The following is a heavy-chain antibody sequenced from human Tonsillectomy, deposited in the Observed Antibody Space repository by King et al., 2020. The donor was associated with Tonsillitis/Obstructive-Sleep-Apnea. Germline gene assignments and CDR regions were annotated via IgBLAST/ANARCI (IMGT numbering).Heavy chain of an antibody. D-gene: IGHD2-15*01. CDR3: ARPPTYCSGGSCYSWYYYYMDV. Sequence: VQLVESGGGVVQPGRSLRLSCAASGFTFSSYAMHWVRQAPGKGLEWVAVISYDGSNKYYADSVKGRFTISRDNSKNTLYLQMNRLRAEDTAVYYCARPPTYCSGGSCYSWYYYYMDVWGKGTTVTVSS. CDR2: ISYDGSNK. J-gene: IGHJ6*03. CDR1: GFTFSSYA. V-gene: IGHV3-30*04.